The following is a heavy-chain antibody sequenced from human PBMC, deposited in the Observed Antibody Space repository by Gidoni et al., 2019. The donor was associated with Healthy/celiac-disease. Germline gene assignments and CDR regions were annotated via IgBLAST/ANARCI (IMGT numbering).Heavy chain of an antibody. V-gene: IGHV3-21*01. CDR2: ISSSSSNR. CDR1: GFTVSSYS. J-gene: IGHJ4*02. D-gene: IGHD6-6*01. CDR3: ARYSSSSWGVIDY. Sequence: EVQLVESGGGLVKPAGYLRLPCAASGFTVSSYSMNWVRQAPGKGLAWVSSISSSSSNRYYEDSVKGQFTISRDNAKNSLYLQMNSLRAEDTAVYYCARYSSSSWGVIDYWGQGTLVTVSS.